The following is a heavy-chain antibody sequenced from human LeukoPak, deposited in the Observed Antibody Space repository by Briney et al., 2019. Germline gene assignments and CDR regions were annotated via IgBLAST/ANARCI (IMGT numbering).Heavy chain of an antibody. D-gene: IGHD5-18*01. CDR3: ATIKRGSIFGYFDF. CDR2: VLDSERT. J-gene: IGHJ4*02. V-gene: IGHV4-59*11. CDR1: GGSISTHY. Sequence: PSETLSLTCTVSGGSISTHYWSWIRQPPGKGLEWIGYVLDSERTKDNPSLKSRATLSADTSKNQFSLRLTSVPAADSAVYYCATIKRGSIFGYFDFWGQGVLVTVSS.